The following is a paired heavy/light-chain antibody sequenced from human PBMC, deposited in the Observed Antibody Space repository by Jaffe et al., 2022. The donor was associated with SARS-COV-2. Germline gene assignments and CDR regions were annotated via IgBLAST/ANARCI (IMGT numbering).Heavy chain of an antibody. CDR3: ARDLSVDQEDCSGGSCYPGPLDYYYYGMDV. D-gene: IGHD2-15*01. CDR1: GGTFSSYA. V-gene: IGHV1-69*01. J-gene: IGHJ6*02. CDR2: IIPIFGTA. Sequence: QVQLVQSGAEVKKPGSSVKVSCKASGGTFSSYAISWVRQAPGQGLEWMGGIIPIFGTANYAQKFQGRVTITADESTSTAYMELSSLRSEDTAVYYCARDLSVDQEDCSGGSCYPGPLDYYYYGMDVWGQGTTVTVSS.
Light chain of an antibody. CDR1: QSISSY. V-gene: IGKV1-39*01. CDR2: AAS. Sequence: DIQMTQSPSSLSASVGDRVTITCRASQSISSYLNWYQQKPGKAPKLLIYAASSLQSGVPSRFSGSGSGTDFTLTISSLQPEDFATYYCQQSYSTPPSITFGQGTRLEIK. CDR3: QQSYSTPPSIT. J-gene: IGKJ5*01.